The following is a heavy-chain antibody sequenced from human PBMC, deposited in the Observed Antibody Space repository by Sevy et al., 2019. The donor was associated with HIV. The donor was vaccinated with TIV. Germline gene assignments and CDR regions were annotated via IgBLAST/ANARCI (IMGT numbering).Heavy chain of an antibody. D-gene: IGHD4-4*01. CDR3: ARHVDMTTLIGGLYYFDS. Sequence: GESLKISCKASGYKFTTYWIGWARQMPGKGLEWMGMIYPRDSDTRYSPSFQGQVTISVDTSMNTAYLQWSSLKASDTAMYFCARHVDMTTLIGGLYYFDSWGQGTLVTVSS. CDR1: GYKFTTYW. CDR2: IYPRDSDT. J-gene: IGHJ4*02. V-gene: IGHV5-51*01.